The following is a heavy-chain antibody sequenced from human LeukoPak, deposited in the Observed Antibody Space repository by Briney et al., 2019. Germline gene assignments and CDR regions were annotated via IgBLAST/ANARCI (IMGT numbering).Heavy chain of an antibody. CDR1: GGTFSSYA. CDR3: ARRGYSSGWYSPGAFDI. CDR2: IIPIFGTA. Sequence: SVKVSCKASGGTFSSYAISWVRQAPGQGLEWMGGIIPIFGTANYAQKFQGRVTITADESTSTAYMELSSLRSEDTAVYYCARRGYSSGWYSPGAFDIWGQGTMVTVSS. V-gene: IGHV1-69*13. D-gene: IGHD6-19*01. J-gene: IGHJ3*02.